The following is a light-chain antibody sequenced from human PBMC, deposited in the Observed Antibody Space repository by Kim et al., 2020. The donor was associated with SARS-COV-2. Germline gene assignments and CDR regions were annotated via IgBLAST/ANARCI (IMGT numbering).Light chain of an antibody. Sequence: QTVVTQEPSFSVSPGGTVTLTCALSSGSVSTRYYPSWYQQTPGQAPRTLIYNTNTRSPGVPDRFSGSILGNKAALTITGAQADDESDYYCVLYMGSGIWVFGGGTQLTVL. CDR3: VLYMGSGIWV. V-gene: IGLV8-61*01. CDR1: SGSVSTRYY. J-gene: IGLJ3*02. CDR2: NTN.